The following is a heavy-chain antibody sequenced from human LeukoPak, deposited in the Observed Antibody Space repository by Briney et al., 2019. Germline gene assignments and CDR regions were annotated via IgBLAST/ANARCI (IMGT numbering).Heavy chain of an antibody. J-gene: IGHJ4*02. D-gene: IGHD6-19*01. Sequence: ASVGVSCKASGYTFTGYYMHWVRQAPGQGLEWMGWINPNSGGTNYAQKFQGRVTMTRDTSISTAYMELSRLRSDDTAVYYCARGQQWLFYYFDYWGQGALVTVSS. CDR1: GYTFTGYY. V-gene: IGHV1-2*02. CDR2: INPNSGGT. CDR3: ARGQQWLFYYFDY.